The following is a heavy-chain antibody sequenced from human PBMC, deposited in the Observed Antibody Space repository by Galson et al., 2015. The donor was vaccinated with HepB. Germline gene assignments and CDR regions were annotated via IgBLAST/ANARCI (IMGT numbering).Heavy chain of an antibody. Sequence: SVKVSCKASGYTFTSYAMHWVRQAPGQRLEWMGWINAGNGNTKYSQKFQGRVTITADESTSTAYMELSSLRSEDTAVYYCAREGVGIAAAGRGFDYWGQGTLVTVSS. V-gene: IGHV1-3*01. CDR1: GYTFTSYA. CDR3: AREGVGIAAAGRGFDY. J-gene: IGHJ4*02. CDR2: INAGNGNT. D-gene: IGHD6-13*01.